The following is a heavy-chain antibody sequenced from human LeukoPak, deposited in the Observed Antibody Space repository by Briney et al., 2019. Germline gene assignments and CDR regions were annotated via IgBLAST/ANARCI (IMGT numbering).Heavy chain of an antibody. CDR2: IYYTGST. CDR3: AGHRSGSSLDY. D-gene: IGHD6-13*01. Sequence: SETLSLTCTVSGDSISSYYWTWIRQPPGKGLECIGYIYYTGSTNSNPSLKGRVTMSVDTSKNQFSLNLTSVTASDTAVYYCAGHRSGSSLDYWGQGTLVTVSS. CDR1: GDSISSYY. J-gene: IGHJ4*02. V-gene: IGHV4-59*08.